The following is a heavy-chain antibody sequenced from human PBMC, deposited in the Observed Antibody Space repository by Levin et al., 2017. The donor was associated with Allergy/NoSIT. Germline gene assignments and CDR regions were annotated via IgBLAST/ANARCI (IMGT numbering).Heavy chain of an antibody. CDR1: GGSIRSGGYS. CDR2: IYHSGST. J-gene: IGHJ3*02. Sequence: SQTLSLTCAVSGGSIRSGGYSWSWIRQPPGKGLEWIGYIYHSGSTYYNPSLKSRVTISVDRSKNQFSLKLSSVTAADTAVYYCARAEVQGVIGAFDIWGQGTMVTVSS. CDR3: ARAEVQGVIGAFDI. V-gene: IGHV4-30-2*01. D-gene: IGHD3-10*01.